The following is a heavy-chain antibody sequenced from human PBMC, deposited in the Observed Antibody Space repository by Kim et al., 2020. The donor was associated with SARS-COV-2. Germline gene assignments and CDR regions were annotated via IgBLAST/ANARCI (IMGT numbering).Heavy chain of an antibody. CDR3: ARRGFKEVTIVGVVEDNWFDP. CDR2: IYYSGST. Sequence: SETLSLTCTVSGGSISSSSYYWGWIRQPPGKGLEWIGSIYYSGSTYYNPSLKSRVTISVDTSKNQFSLKLSSVTAADTAVYYCARRGFKEVTIVGVVEDNWFDPWGQGTLVTVSS. V-gene: IGHV4-39*01. J-gene: IGHJ5*02. CDR1: GGSISSSSYY. D-gene: IGHD3-3*01.